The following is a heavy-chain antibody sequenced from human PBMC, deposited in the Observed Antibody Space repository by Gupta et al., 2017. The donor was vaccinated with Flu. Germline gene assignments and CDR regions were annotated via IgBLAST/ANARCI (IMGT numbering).Heavy chain of an antibody. J-gene: IGHJ3*02. D-gene: IGHD3-16*02. CDR3: AKQSYDYVWGSYPDAFAI. Sequence: VRQAPGKGLEWVSASSGSGGSTYYADSVKGRCTISRDNSKNTLDLQMNSLRAEDTDVYYCAKQSYDYVWGSYPDAFAIGCQGTMVTVSS. CDR2: SSGSGGST. V-gene: IGHV3-23*01.